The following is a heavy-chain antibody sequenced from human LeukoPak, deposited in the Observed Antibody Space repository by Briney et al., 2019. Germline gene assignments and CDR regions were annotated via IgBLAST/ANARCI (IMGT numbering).Heavy chain of an antibody. J-gene: IGHJ6*02. D-gene: IGHD6-13*01. CDR2: INPSGGST. CDR3: ARVGYSYYGMDV. Sequence: ASVKVSCKASGYTFTSYYMHWVRQAPGQGLEWMGIINPSGGSTSYAQKFQGRVTMTRDTSTSTVYMELSSLGSEDTAVYYCARVGYSYYGMDVWGQGTTVTVSS. V-gene: IGHV1-46*01. CDR1: GYTFTSYY.